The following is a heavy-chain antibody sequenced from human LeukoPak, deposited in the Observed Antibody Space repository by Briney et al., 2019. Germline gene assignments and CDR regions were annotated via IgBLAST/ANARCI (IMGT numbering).Heavy chain of an antibody. J-gene: IGHJ4*02. D-gene: IGHD3-9*01. CDR1: GFTFSGFA. CDR3: AKFYDILTGYFDH. Sequence: GGSLRLSCAASGFTFSGFAMTWVRQAPGKGLEWVSSIGSDSKTHYSESVKGRFAISRDNSKSTLFPQMNSLRAEDTALYYCAKFYDILTGYFDHWGQGTLVTVSS. CDR2: IGSDSKT. V-gene: IGHV3-23*01.